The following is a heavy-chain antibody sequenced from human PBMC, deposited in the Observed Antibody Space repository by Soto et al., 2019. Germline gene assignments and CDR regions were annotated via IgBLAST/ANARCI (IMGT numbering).Heavy chain of an antibody. Sequence: QVQLVQSGAEVRKPGSSVKVSCQSFGGSFSSYAFSWVRRAPGLGLEWMGGLIVILGTTDYAQKFKGRVTFPADEGKSTAYMEVSSLESEDTAIYYCASGYYDSSGYSIDYWGQGTQVTGSS. V-gene: IGHV1-69*01. CDR2: LIVILGTT. J-gene: IGHJ4*02. D-gene: IGHD3-22*01. CDR1: GGSFSSYA. CDR3: ASGYYDSSGYSIDY.